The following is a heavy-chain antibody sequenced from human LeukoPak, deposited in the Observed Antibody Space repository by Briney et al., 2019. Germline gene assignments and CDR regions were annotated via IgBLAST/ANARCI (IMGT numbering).Heavy chain of an antibody. CDR1: GGSFSGYY. D-gene: IGHD1-1*01. CDR2: INHSGST. CDR3: ARESRWKSTPSDY. J-gene: IGHJ4*02. V-gene: IGHV4-34*01. Sequence: PSETLSLTCAVYGGSFSGYYWSWIRQPPGKGLEWIGEINHSGSTNYNPSLKSRVTISVDTSKNQFSLKLSSVTAADTAVYYCARESRWKSTPSDYWGQGTLVTVSS.